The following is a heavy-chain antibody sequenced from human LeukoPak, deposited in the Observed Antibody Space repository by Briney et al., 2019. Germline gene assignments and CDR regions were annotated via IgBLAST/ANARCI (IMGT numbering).Heavy chain of an antibody. D-gene: IGHD2-15*01. CDR1: GFTVSSNY. CDR2: IYSGGST. J-gene: IGHJ4*02. CDR3: ARGYCSGGSCPLDY. V-gene: IGHV3-66*01. Sequence: GGSLRLSCAASGFTVSSNYMSWVRQAPGKGLEWVSVIYSGGSTYYADSVKGRFTISRDNSKNTLYLQMNSLRAEDTAVYYCARGYCSGGSCPLDYWGQGTLVTVSS.